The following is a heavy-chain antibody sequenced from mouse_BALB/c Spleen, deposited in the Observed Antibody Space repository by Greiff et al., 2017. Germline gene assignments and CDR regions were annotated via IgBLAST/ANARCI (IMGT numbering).Heavy chain of an antibody. J-gene: IGHJ2*01. CDR2: ISSGGST. V-gene: IGHV5-6-5*01. D-gene: IGHD2-10*02. CDR3: ARSNQIRYGNYVDY. CDR1: GFTFSSYA. Sequence: DVKLVESGGGLVKPGGSLKLSCAASGFTFSSYAMSWVRQTPEKRLEWVASISSGGSTYYPDSVKGRFTISRDNARNILYLQMSSLRSEDTAMYYCARSNQIRYGNYVDYWGQGTTLTVSS.